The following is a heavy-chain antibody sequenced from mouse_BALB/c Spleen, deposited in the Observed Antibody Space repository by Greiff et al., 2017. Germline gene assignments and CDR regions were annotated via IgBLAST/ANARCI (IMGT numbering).Heavy chain of an antibody. CDR3: ARNGDHPYAMDY. CDR1: GYTFTSYW. V-gene: IGHV1S81*02. D-gene: IGHD2-13*01. J-gene: IGHJ4*01. Sequence: QVQLKQPGAELVKPGASVKLSCKASGYTFTSYWMHWVKQGPGQGLEWIGEINPSNGRTNYNEKFKSKATLTVDKSSSTAYMQLSSLTSEDSAVYYCARNGDHPYAMDYWGQGTSVTVSS. CDR2: INPSNGRT.